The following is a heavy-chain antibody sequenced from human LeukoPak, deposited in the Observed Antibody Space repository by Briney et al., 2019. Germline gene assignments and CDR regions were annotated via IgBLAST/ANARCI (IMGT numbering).Heavy chain of an antibody. CDR3: AASTEGLQVDY. Sequence: PSETLSLTCTVSGGSISNYYWSWIRQPAGEGLEWIGRMYASGSTSYNPSLKSRVTMSGDTSKNQFSLKLSSVTAADTAVYYCAASTEGLQVDYWGQGTLVTVSS. CDR2: MYASGST. CDR1: GGSISNYY. J-gene: IGHJ4*02. V-gene: IGHV4-4*07. D-gene: IGHD5-24*01.